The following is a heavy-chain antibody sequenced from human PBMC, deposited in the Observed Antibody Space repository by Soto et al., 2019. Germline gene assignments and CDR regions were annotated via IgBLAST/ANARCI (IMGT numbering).Heavy chain of an antibody. Sequence: GSRRLSCAASGFPFSSYSMNWARQASGKGLEWVSSISSSSSYIYYADSVKGRFTISRDNAKNSLYLQMNSLRAEDTAVYYCARDLGYYDSSGRRSAFDIWGQGT. CDR3: ARDLGYYDSSGRRSAFDI. D-gene: IGHD3-22*01. CDR2: ISSSSSYI. J-gene: IGHJ3*02. V-gene: IGHV3-21*01. CDR1: GFPFSSYS.